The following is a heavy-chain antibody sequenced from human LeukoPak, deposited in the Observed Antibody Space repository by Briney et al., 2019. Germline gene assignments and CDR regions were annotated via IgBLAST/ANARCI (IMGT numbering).Heavy chain of an antibody. CDR2: IYPGDSDT. CDR1: GYSFTSYW. CDR3: ARHHIAVAGEHYYYYGMDV. V-gene: IGHV5-51*01. D-gene: IGHD6-19*01. Sequence: GESLKISCKGSGYSFTSYWIGWVRQMPGKGLEWMGIIYPGDSDTRYSPSFQGQVTISADKSISTAYLQWSSLKASDTAMYYCARHHIAVAGEHYYYYGMDVWGQGTTVTVSS. J-gene: IGHJ6*02.